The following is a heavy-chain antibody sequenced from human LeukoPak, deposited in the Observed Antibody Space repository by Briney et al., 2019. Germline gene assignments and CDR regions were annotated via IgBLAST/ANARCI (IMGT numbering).Heavy chain of an antibody. D-gene: IGHD3-10*01. Sequence: PGGSLRLSCAASGFTFGSYAMSWVRQAPGKGLEWVSVISASGRNTYYADSVKGRFNISRDNSKNTLYLQMNSLRAEDTAVYYCANPITLVRGVTIGDYWGQGTLVAVSS. CDR2: ISASGRNT. CDR1: GFTFGSYA. V-gene: IGHV3-23*01. J-gene: IGHJ4*02. CDR3: ANPITLVRGVTIGDY.